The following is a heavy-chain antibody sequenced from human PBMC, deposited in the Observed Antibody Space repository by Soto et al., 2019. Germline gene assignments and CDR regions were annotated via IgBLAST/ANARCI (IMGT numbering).Heavy chain of an antibody. J-gene: IGHJ6*02. V-gene: IGHV1-69*12. Sequence: QVQLVQSGAEVKKPGSSVKVSCKASGGTFSSYAISWVRQAPGQGLEWMGGIIPIFGTANYAQKFQGRVTITADESTSTASMELSSLRSEDTAVYYCAFRRVTMVRGARYDGMDVWGQGTTVTVSS. CDR1: GGTFSSYA. CDR2: IIPIFGTA. CDR3: AFRRVTMVRGARYDGMDV. D-gene: IGHD3-10*01.